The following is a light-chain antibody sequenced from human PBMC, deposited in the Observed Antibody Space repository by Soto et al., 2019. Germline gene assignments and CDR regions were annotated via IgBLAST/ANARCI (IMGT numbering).Light chain of an antibody. CDR1: SSDVGFYDY. CDR3: SSYTTSGTLV. Sequence: QSALTQPASVSGSPGQSITISCTGTSSDVGFYDYVSWYQQQPGKAPKLMIYEVRNRPSGLSNRFSGSKSGNTASLTVSGLQAEDEADYYCSSYTTSGTLVFGGGTKLTVL. CDR2: EVR. V-gene: IGLV2-14*01. J-gene: IGLJ3*02.